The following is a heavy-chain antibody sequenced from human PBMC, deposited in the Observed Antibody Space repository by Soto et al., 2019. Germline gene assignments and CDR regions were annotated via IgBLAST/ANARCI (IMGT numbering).Heavy chain of an antibody. V-gene: IGHV4-4*02. Sequence: SETLSLTCAVSGGSISSSNWWSWVRQPPGKGLEWIGEIYHSGSTNYNPSLKSRVTISVDKSKNQFSLKLSSVTAADTAVYYCARDCSGGSCYSRGAFDYWGQGTLVTVYS. D-gene: IGHD2-15*01. CDR3: ARDCSGGSCYSRGAFDY. CDR2: IYHSGST. J-gene: IGHJ4*02. CDR1: GGSISSSNW.